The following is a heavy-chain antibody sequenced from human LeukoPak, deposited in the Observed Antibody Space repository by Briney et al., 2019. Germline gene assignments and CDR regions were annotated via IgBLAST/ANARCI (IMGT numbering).Heavy chain of an antibody. J-gene: IGHJ4*02. CDR1: GFTVSSNY. CDR2: IYSGGST. Sequence: PGGSLRLSCAASGFTVSSNYMSWVRQAPGKGLEWVSVIYSGGSTYYADSVKGRFTISRDNSKNTLYLQMNSLRAEDTAVYYCAKDTRLPSSGWYGTDFGFDYWGQGTLVTVSS. CDR3: AKDTRLPSSGWYGTDFGFDY. V-gene: IGHV3-53*01. D-gene: IGHD6-19*01.